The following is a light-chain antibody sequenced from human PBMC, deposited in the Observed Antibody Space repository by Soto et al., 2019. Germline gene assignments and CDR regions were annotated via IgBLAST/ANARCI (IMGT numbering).Light chain of an antibody. CDR1: QSVGTS. J-gene: IGKJ1*01. CDR2: GAS. CDR3: QQYNKWPRT. V-gene: IGKV3-15*01. Sequence: EIVMTQPPATLSVSPGERATLSCRASQSVGTSLAWYQQKPGQAPRLLISGASTWATGIPARFSGSGSGTEFTLTISSLQSEDFAVYYCQQYNKWPRTFGQGTKVDIK.